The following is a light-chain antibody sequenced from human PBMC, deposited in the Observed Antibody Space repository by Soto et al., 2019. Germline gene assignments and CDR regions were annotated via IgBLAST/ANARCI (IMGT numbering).Light chain of an antibody. J-gene: IGKJ1*01. Sequence: DFVMSQSPISLSVTPGEPASISCRSSQSLLYFNGINYLDWYLPKPGLSPQLLIYMGSNRASGVPDRFSGSGSGPDFTLKISRVEAEDVGIYYCMQALQSPATFGQGTKVEI. V-gene: IGKV2-28*01. CDR3: MQALQSPAT. CDR1: QSLLYFNGINY. CDR2: MGS.